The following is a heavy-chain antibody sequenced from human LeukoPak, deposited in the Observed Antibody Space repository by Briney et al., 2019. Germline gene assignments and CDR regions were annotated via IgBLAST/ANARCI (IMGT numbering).Heavy chain of an antibody. CDR1: GFTFDDYT. D-gene: IGHD2-8*01. CDR2: ISRDGGST. CDR3: TKDRYCTTTFCPLDY. J-gene: IGHJ4*02. V-gene: IGHV3-43*01. Sequence: GGSLRLSCAASGFTFDDYTFHWVRQAPGKGLEWVSLISRDGGSTYYADSVRGRFTISRDNSKNSLYLQMNSLRTEDTALYYCTKDRYCTTTFCPLDYWGQGTLVTASS.